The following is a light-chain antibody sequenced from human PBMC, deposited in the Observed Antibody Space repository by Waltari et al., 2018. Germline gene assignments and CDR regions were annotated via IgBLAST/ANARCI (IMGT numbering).Light chain of an antibody. CDR2: AVS. V-gene: IGLV2-11*01. J-gene: IGLJ2*01. Sequence: QSALIQPRPVSGSPGQSVTIPCPGSSRYVGGYNYLSWYQNHQGKAPNLKLYAVSKRPSGVPVRCSGSKSGSTASLTISGLQAEDEAEYYCCSHAGSYTLIFGGGTKLTVL. CDR1: SRYVGGYNY. CDR3: CSHAGSYTLI.